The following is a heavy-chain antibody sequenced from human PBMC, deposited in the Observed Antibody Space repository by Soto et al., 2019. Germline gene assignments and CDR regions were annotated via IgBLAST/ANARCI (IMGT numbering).Heavy chain of an antibody. J-gene: IGHJ4*02. CDR1: GFTFSSYA. Sequence: QVQLVESGGGVVQPGRSLRLSCVASGFTFSSYAMHWVRQAPGKGLEWVAVISYDGSNKHYADSVKSRFTISRDNSKNTLYLQMNSLRAEDTAVYYCARVASIAVSDYWGQGTLVTVSS. CDR2: ISYDGSNK. D-gene: IGHD6-6*01. V-gene: IGHV3-30-3*01. CDR3: ARVASIAVSDY.